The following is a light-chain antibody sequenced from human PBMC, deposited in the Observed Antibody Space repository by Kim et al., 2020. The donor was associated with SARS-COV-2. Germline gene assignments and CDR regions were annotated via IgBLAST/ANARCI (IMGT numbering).Light chain of an antibody. V-gene: IGLV1-47*01. CDR3: AAWDDSLRGYV. J-gene: IGLJ1*01. Sequence: QPVLTQSPSASGTPGQRVTISCSGSSSNIGGNHVYWYQQLPATAPKLLIHANKQRPSGVPDRFSGSKSDTSASLAISGLRSEDEADYYCAAWDDSLRGYVFGTGTKVTVL. CDR1: SSNIGGNH. CDR2: ANK.